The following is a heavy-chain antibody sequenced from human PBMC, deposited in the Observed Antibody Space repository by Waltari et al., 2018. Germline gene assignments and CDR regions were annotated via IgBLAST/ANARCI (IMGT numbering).Heavy chain of an antibody. CDR1: GFSLGTSGVG. CDR3: ANSVEYQLLPDDY. CDR2: IYWNDDK. V-gene: IGHV2-5*01. D-gene: IGHD2-2*01. Sequence: ITLKESGRTPAKPTQPLTLTCTFSGFSLGTSGVGVGPNRQPPGKALEWLALIYWNDDKSYSPSLKSRLTITKDTSKNQVVLTMTNMDSVDTATYYCANSVEYQLLPDDYWGQGTLVTVSS. J-gene: IGHJ4*02.